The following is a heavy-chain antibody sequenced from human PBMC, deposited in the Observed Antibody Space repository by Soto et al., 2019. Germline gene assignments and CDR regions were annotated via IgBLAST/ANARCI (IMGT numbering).Heavy chain of an antibody. J-gene: IGHJ2*01. CDR2: IKSSGTTM. CDR3: ARRDWYFDL. CDR1: GFTFSDYY. V-gene: IGHV3-11*01. Sequence: QVALVESGGGLVKPGGSLRLSCAASGFTFSDYYMSWIRQAPGKGLEWVSNIKSSGTTMYYADSVRGRFTISRDNAKNSLYLEMNSLRAEDTAVYYCARRDWYFDLWGRGTLVTVSS.